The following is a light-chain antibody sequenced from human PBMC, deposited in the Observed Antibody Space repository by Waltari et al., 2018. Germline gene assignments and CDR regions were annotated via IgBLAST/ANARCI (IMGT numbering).Light chain of an antibody. V-gene: IGKV3-11*01. CDR2: DAS. CDR3: QQRSNWPLCT. J-gene: IGKJ2*02. CDR1: QSVSSY. Sequence: EIVLTQSPGTLSLSPGEGATLSCRASQSVSSYLAWYQQKPGQAPRLLIYDASNRATGIPARFSGSGSGTDFTLTISSLEPEDFATYYCQQRSNWPLCTFGQGTKLEIK.